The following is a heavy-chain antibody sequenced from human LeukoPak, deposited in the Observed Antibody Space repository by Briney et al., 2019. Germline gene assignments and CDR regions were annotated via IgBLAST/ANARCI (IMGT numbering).Heavy chain of an antibody. D-gene: IGHD3-9*01. CDR2: IYNSGST. J-gene: IGHJ6*03. CDR3: AKDRGGNFDSNPRRFYYYMDV. Sequence: GGSLRLSCAASGFTVGYNYMTWVRQAPGKGLEWVAAIYNSGSTYYADSVKGRFTISRDNSRNTLYLQMSRLRAEDTAVYYCAKDRGGNFDSNPRRFYYYMDVWGKGTTVTVSS. CDR1: GFTVGYNY. V-gene: IGHV3-66*01.